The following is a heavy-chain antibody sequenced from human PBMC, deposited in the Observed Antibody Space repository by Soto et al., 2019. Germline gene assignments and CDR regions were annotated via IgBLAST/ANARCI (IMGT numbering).Heavy chain of an antibody. D-gene: IGHD3-3*01. CDR2: INHSGGT. J-gene: IGHJ6*02. V-gene: IGHV4-34*02. Sequence: QVQVRQWGAGLLKPSETLSLTCGVYGGSFSGYYWTWIRQAPGKGLEWIGEINHSGGTNYNSSLKSRVNISVDTSKNQFSLILYAVTAADTAVYYCARDRQHYKFWSGYQNERPYGMDVWGQGTTVTVSS. CDR3: ARDRQHYKFWSGYQNERPYGMDV. CDR1: GGSFSGYY.